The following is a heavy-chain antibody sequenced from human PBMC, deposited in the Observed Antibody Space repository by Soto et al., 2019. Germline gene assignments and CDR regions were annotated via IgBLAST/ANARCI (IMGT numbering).Heavy chain of an antibody. CDR3: AREEVAIEAPGLWFDP. CDR2: INPNSGGT. D-gene: IGHD6-13*01. CDR1: GYTFTGYY. J-gene: IGHJ5*02. Sequence: ASVKVSCKASGYTFTGYYMHWVRQAPGQGLEWMGCINPNSGGTNYAHKFQGGVTMTRDTSISTAYMELSRLRSDDTAVYYCAREEVAIEAPGLWFDPWGQGTLVTVSS. V-gene: IGHV1-2*02.